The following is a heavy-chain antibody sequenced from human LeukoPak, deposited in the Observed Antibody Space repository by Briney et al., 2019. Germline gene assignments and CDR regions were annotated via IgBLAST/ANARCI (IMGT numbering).Heavy chain of an antibody. V-gene: IGHV1-69*13. J-gene: IGHJ2*01. CDR2: IIPIFGTA. Sequence: SVKVSCKASGGTFSSYAISWVRQAPGQGLEWIGGIIPIFGTANYAQKFQGRVTITADESTSTAYMELRSLRSDDTAVYYCARGLGVVTAQSEQPKPRYFDLWGRGTQVTVSS. CDR3: ARGLGVVTAQSEQPKPRYFDL. CDR1: GGTFSSYA. D-gene: IGHD2-21*02.